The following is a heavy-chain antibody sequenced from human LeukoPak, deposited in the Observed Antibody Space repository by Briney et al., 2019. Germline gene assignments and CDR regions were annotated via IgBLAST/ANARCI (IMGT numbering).Heavy chain of an antibody. Sequence: ASVKVSCKASGYIFTSYYMHWVRQAPGQGLEWMGWINPNSGGTYYAQKFQGRVTMTSDTSISSAYMELSRLRSDDRAVYYCARDLYGGTSATFDYWGQGTLVTVSS. CDR1: GYIFTSYY. D-gene: IGHD4-23*01. CDR2: INPNSGGT. V-gene: IGHV1-2*02. J-gene: IGHJ4*02. CDR3: ARDLYGGTSATFDY.